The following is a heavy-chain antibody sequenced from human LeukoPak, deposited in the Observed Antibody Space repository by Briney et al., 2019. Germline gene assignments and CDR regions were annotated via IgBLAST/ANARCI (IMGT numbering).Heavy chain of an antibody. CDR1: GGSISSSSYY. CDR3: ARISVGAAGNNWFDP. D-gene: IGHD6-13*01. Sequence: ASETLSLTCTVSGGSISSSSYYWRWIRQPPGKGLEWIGSIYYSGSTYYNPSLKSRVTISVDTSKNQFSLKLSSVTAADTAVYYCARISVGAAGNNWFDPWGQGTLVTVSS. CDR2: IYYSGST. V-gene: IGHV4-39*01. J-gene: IGHJ5*02.